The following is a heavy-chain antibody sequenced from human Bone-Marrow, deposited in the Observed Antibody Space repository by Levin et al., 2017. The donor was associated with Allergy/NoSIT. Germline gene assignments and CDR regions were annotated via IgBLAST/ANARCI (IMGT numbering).Heavy chain of an antibody. CDR3: ARLRPVAEKTYFDP. J-gene: IGHJ2*01. CDR2: IYSGGSAT. CDR1: GDSLNFW. Sequence: GESLKISCKASGDSLNFWMGWVRQMPGKGVEWMGIIYSGGSATRYSPSFEGQVTMSVDKYMNTAYLQWSSLKAPDNAMSYCARLRPVAEKTYFDPWGRGTRDTVSS. V-gene: IGHV5-51*01. D-gene: IGHD6-19*01.